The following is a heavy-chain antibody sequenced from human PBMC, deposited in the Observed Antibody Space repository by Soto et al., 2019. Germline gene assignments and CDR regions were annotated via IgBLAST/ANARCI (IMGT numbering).Heavy chain of an antibody. V-gene: IGHV3-30-3*01. CDR1: GFTFSSYA. D-gene: IGHD4-17*01. Sequence: QVQLVESGGGVVQPGRSLRLSCAASGFTFSSYAMHWVRQAPGKGLEWVAVISYDGSNKYYADSVKGRFTISRDNSKNTRYLQMNSLRAEDTAVYYCARVPTGDYPTHAFDSWGQGTMVTVSS. CDR2: ISYDGSNK. J-gene: IGHJ3*02. CDR3: ARVPTGDYPTHAFDS.